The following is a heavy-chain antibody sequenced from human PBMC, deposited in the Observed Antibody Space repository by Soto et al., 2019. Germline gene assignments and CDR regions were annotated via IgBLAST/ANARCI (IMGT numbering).Heavy chain of an antibody. CDR2: SRNKANSYIT. CDR1: GFTFSDHF. Sequence: EVQLVESGGGLVQPGGSLRLSCAASGFTFSDHFMDWVRQAPGKGLEWVGRSRNKANSYITDHAASVKGRFTTSRDASKNSLYLHMDSLKTEDTAVYYCARANSGSYDYWGQGTLVTVSS. V-gene: IGHV3-72*01. J-gene: IGHJ4*02. CDR3: ARANSGSYDY. D-gene: IGHD1-26*01.